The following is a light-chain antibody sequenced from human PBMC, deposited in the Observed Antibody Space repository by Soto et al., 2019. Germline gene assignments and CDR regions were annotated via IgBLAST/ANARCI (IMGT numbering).Light chain of an antibody. CDR2: DSS. V-gene: IGKV1-39*01. J-gene: IGKJ1*01. CDR1: QSISTY. Sequence: DIQLTQSPSSLSASVGDRITITCRASQSISTYLNWYQQKPGEAPTLLVYDSSTLQSGVPSRFSGSGFGAEFTLTVSSVQPEDFATYYCQQSYSNPTWTFGQGTKVEIK. CDR3: QQSYSNPTWT.